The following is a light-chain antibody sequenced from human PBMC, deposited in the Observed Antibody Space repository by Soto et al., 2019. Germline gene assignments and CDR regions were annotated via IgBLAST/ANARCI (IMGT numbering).Light chain of an antibody. CDR3: CSYAGSYSYA. J-gene: IGLJ1*01. CDR1: SGDVGGFNS. Sequence: QSLLTQPRSVSGAPGQSVTISCTGTSGDVGGFNSVSWYQQHPGKAPKLMIYDVSKRTSWGPGRFSGSQSGSTAALTISGLQAEDEADYSCCSYAGSYSYAFATGTKVTVL. CDR2: DVS. V-gene: IGLV2-11*01.